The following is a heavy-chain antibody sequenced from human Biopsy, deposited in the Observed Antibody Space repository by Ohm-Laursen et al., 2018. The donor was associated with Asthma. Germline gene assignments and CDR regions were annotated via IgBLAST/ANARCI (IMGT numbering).Heavy chain of an antibody. CDR2: ISFDGSNK. CDR1: GFSFSRYG. D-gene: IGHD2-21*02. CDR3: ASYEVVTAILPMDV. V-gene: IGHV3-30*03. Sequence: SLRLSCAASGFSFSRYGMHWVRQAPGKGLEWVSVISFDGSNKYYGDSVKGRFTIARDNSKNTVYLQMNSLRAEDTAVYYCASYEVVTAILPMDVWGQGTTVTVSS. J-gene: IGHJ6*02.